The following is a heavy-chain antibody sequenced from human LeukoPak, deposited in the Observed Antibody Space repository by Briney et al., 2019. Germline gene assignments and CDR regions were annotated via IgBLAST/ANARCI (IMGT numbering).Heavy chain of an antibody. CDR2: IYHSEGT. CDR1: GGSISNGGYS. V-gene: IGHV4-30-2*01. J-gene: IGHJ4*02. CDR3: ARIRSDYFDY. Sequence: PSQTLSLTCAVSGGSISNGGYSWGWIRQPPGKGLEWIGYIYHSEGTHYNPSLKSRVTMSVDRSKNQFSLKLNSVTAADTAVYYCARIRSDYFDYWGQGTLVTVSS.